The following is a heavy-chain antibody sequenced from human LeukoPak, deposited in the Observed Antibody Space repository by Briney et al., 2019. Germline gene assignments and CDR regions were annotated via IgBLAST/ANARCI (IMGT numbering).Heavy chain of an antibody. CDR3: TSISASVLGESFDY. D-gene: IGHD3-16*01. CDR1: GFTFSSYT. V-gene: IGHV3-15*01. CDR2: IKGKVDGGTT. Sequence: GGSLRLSCAASGFTFSSYTMNWVRQAPGKGLEWVGRIKGKVDGGTTDYAAPVKGRFTISRDDSKNTQYLQMNSLKTEDTAVYYCTSISASVLGESFDYWGQGTLVTVSS. J-gene: IGHJ4*02.